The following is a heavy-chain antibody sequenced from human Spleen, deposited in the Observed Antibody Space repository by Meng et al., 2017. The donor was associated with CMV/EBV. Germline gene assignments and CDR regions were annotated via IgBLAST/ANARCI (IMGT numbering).Heavy chain of an antibody. D-gene: IGHD3/OR15-3a*01. V-gene: IGHV3-7*01. CDR2: IKQDGSEK. Sequence: SCAASGFTFSSYWMSWVRQAPGKGLEWAANIKQDGSEKYYVDSVKGRFTISRDNAKNSLYLQMNSLRAEDTAVYYCARDRWAGYLPRSTYLQVRFDYWGQGTLVTVSS. J-gene: IGHJ4*02. CDR3: ARDRWAGYLPRSTYLQVRFDY. CDR1: GFTFSSYW.